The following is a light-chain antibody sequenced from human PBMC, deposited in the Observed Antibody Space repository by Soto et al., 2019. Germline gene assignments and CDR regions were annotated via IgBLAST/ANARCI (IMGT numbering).Light chain of an antibody. J-gene: IGKJ2*01. Sequence: DIQMTQSPSSLSASVGDRVTITCRAIRTISANLNWYQQKPGKAPKLLIYAASSLQSGVPSRFSGSGSGTDFTLTISSLQPEDFATYYCQQSYSTPYTFGQGTKLEIK. CDR1: RTISAN. CDR3: QQSYSTPYT. V-gene: IGKV1-39*01. CDR2: AAS.